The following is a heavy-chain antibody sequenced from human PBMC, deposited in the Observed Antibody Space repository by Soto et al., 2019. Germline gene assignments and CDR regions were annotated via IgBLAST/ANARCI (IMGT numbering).Heavy chain of an antibody. CDR1: GGTFSSYT. D-gene: IGHD6-13*01. J-gene: IGHJ4*02. Sequence: QVQLVQSGAEVKKPGSSVKVSCKASGGTFSSYTISWVRQAPGQGLEWMGRIIPILGIANYAQKFQGRVTITADKSTSTAYMELSSLRSEDTAVYYCAREGTARSSWYGNLDYWGQGTLVTVSS. CDR3: AREGTARSSWYGNLDY. V-gene: IGHV1-69*08. CDR2: IIPILGIA.